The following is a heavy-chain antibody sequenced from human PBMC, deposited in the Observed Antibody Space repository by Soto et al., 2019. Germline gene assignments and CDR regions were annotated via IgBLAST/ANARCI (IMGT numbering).Heavy chain of an antibody. V-gene: IGHV3-30-3*01. CDR3: ARDLTWNPRGNFDY. CDR2: ISYDGSNK. Sequence: QVQLVESGGGVVQPGRSLRLSCAASGFTFSSYAMHWVRQAPGKGLEWVAVISYDGSNKYYADSVKGRFTISRDNSKNTLYLQMNSLRAADTAVYYCARDLTWNPRGNFDYWGQGTLVTVSS. CDR1: GFTFSSYA. J-gene: IGHJ4*02. D-gene: IGHD1-1*01.